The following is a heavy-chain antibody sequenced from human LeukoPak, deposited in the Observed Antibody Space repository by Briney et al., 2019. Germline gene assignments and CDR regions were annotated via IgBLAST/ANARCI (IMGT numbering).Heavy chain of an antibody. Sequence: SETLSLTCTVSGGSISSYYWSWIRQPPGKGLEWIGYIYYSGSTNYNPSLKRRVTISVDTSKNQFSLKLSSVTAADTAVYYCARDSYDSSGYYYGWFDPWGQGTLVTVSS. J-gene: IGHJ5*02. D-gene: IGHD3-22*01. CDR1: GGSISSYY. CDR2: IYYSGST. V-gene: IGHV4-59*01. CDR3: ARDSYDSSGYYYGWFDP.